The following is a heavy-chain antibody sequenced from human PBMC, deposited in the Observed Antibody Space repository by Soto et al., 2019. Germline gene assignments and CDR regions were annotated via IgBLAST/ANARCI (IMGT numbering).Heavy chain of an antibody. J-gene: IGHJ5*02. CDR1: GGSISSGGYY. Sequence: PSETLSLTCTVSGGSISSGGYYWSWIRQHPGKGLEWIGYIYYSGSTYYNPSLKSRVTISVDTSKNQFSLKLSSVTAADTAVYYCARQDKDYGDYGREGTNSFDPRGQGTLVTVSS. D-gene: IGHD4-17*01. CDR2: IYYSGST. CDR3: ARQDKDYGDYGREGTNSFDP. V-gene: IGHV4-31*03.